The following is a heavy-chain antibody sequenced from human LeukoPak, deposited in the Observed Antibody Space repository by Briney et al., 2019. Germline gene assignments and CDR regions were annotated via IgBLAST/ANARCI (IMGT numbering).Heavy chain of an antibody. J-gene: IGHJ4*02. D-gene: IGHD7-27*01. CDR2: ISSSSSTI. CDR3: AREGGNWGEGYFDY. V-gene: IGHV3-11*01. Sequence: GGSLRLSCAASGFTFSDYYMSWIRQVPGKGLEWVSYISSSSSTIYYADSVKGRFTISRDNAKNLLYLQMNSLRAEGTAVYYCAREGGNWGEGYFDYWGQGTLVTVSS. CDR1: GFTFSDYY.